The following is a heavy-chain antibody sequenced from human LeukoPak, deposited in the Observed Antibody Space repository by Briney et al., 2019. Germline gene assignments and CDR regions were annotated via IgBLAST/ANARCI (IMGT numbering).Heavy chain of an antibody. Sequence: GGSLRLSCAASGFTFSSYAMSWVRQTTGKGLEWVSSISSSGGLTFYANSRKGLFTISRDNVRNTLYLQMNRLSAVDTALYYCAKDRPNYHGADGHYYRRSGDAWGQGTLVTVSS. J-gene: IGHJ5*02. CDR3: AKDRPNYHGADGHYYRRSGDA. D-gene: IGHD3-22*01. CDR2: ISSSGGLT. CDR1: GFTFSSYA. V-gene: IGHV3-23*01.